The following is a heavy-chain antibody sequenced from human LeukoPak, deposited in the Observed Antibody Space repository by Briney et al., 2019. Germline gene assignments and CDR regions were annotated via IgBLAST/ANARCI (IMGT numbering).Heavy chain of an antibody. J-gene: IGHJ4*02. CDR2: IYPGDSDT. CDR3: ARGDSDYGDYFGSPLFDY. D-gene: IGHD4-17*01. CDR1: GYSFTNNW. Sequence: GESLKISCKGSGYSFTNNWIGWVRQVPGKGLEWMGIIYPGDSDTTYSPSFQGQVTFSADKSINTAYLQWSSLKASDTAMYYCARGDSDYGDYFGSPLFDYWGQGTLVTVSS. V-gene: IGHV5-51*01.